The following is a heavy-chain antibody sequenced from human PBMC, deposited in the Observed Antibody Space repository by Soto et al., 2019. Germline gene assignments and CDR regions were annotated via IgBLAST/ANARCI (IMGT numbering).Heavy chain of an antibody. V-gene: IGHV3-74*01. Sequence: GGSLRLSSAASGFTFSSYWMHWVRQVPGKGLVWLSRIKGDGSSTTYADSVKGRFTVSRDNAKNTLYLHMNSLRAEDTAVYYCSRAQTRDSGGYIYYFDYWGQGALVTVSS. CDR3: SRAQTRDSGGYIYYFDY. CDR1: GFTFSSYW. J-gene: IGHJ4*02. CDR2: IKGDGSST. D-gene: IGHD4-17*01.